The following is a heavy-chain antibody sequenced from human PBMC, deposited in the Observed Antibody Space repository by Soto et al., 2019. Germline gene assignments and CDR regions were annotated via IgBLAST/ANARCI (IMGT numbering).Heavy chain of an antibody. J-gene: IGHJ4*02. D-gene: IGHD2-21*02. CDR2: IITIFGTA. V-gene: IGHV1-69*01. CDR3: ARTYFGGDCYSDY. CDR1: GGTFGNYA. Sequence: QVHLVQSGAEVKKPGSSVKVSCKASGGTFGNYAITWVRQAPGQGLEWMGQIITIFGTANYAQKFQGRVTIFTDESTSTAYMELSSLISEDTAVYYCARTYFGGDCYSDYWGQGTLVTVSS.